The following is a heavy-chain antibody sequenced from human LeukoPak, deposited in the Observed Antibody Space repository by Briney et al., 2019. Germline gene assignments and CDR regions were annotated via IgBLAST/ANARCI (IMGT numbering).Heavy chain of an antibody. CDR1: GYTFSSYY. CDR3: ARDQASDSSGYTFDY. D-gene: IGHD3-22*01. V-gene: IGHV1-46*01. J-gene: IGHJ4*02. Sequence: ASVKVSCKASGYTFSSYYMLWVRQAPGQGLEWMGIINPSGGSTSYAQKFQGRVTMTRDTYTSTVYMELSILRSEDTDVYYCARDQASDSSGYTFDYWGQGTLVSVSS. CDR2: INPSGGST.